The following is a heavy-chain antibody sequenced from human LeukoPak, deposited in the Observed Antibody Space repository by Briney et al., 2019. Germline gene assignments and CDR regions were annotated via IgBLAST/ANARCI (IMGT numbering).Heavy chain of an antibody. D-gene: IGHD3-10*01. CDR3: ARFPITMVRGVTYYFDY. CDR1: GGSISSGDYY. V-gene: IGHV4-30-4*01. J-gene: IGHJ4*02. Sequence: SETLSLTCTVSGGSISSGDYYWSWIRQPPGKGLEWIGYIYYSGSTYYNPSLKSRVTISVDTSKNQFSLKLSSVTAADTAVYYCARFPITMVRGVTYYFDYWGQGTLVTVSS. CDR2: IYYSGST.